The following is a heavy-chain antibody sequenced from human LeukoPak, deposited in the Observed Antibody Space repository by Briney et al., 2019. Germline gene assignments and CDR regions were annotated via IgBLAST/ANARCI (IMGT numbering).Heavy chain of an antibody. J-gene: IGHJ4*02. D-gene: IGHD3-22*01. CDR3: ARDGYYYDGSFEY. CDR2: ISHSGSS. CDR1: GYSISSGYF. Sequence: SETLSLTCAVSGYSISSGYFWAWIRQPPGKGLEWIGSISHSGSSYSKPSLKSRVIISVDTSNDQFSLKLTSVTAADTATYYCARDGYYYDGSFEYWGQGIRVAVSS. V-gene: IGHV4-38-2*02.